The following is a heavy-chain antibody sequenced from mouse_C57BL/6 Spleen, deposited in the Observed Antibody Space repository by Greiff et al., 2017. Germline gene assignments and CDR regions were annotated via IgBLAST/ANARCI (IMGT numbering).Heavy chain of an antibody. CDR1: GFTFSDYY. Sequence: EVHLVESEGGLVQPGSSMKLSCTASGFTFSDYYMAWVRQVPEKGLEWVANINYDGSSTYYLVSLKGRFIIARDNSKNILYLQMSSLKCEDTATYYCARDRGVRGGAMDYWGQGTSVTVSS. V-gene: IGHV5-16*01. CDR2: INYDGSST. D-gene: IGHD2-2*01. CDR3: ARDRGVRGGAMDY. J-gene: IGHJ4*01.